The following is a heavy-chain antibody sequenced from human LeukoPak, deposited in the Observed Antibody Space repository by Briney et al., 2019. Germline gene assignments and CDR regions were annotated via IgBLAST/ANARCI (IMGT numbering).Heavy chain of an antibody. CDR1: GFTFSDAW. J-gene: IGHJ4*02. Sequence: KPGGSLRLSCAASGFTFSDAWMSWVRQAPGKGLEWVGHIKSKTAGGTTDYAAPVKGRFTILRDDSKNTLHLQMNSLKAEDTAVYYCATEYYGSYNFWGQGSLVTVSS. D-gene: IGHD1-26*01. CDR3: ATEYYGSYNF. CDR2: IKSKTAGGTT. V-gene: IGHV3-15*01.